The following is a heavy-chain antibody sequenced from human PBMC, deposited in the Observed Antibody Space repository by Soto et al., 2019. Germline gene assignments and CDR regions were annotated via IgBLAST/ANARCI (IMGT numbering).Heavy chain of an antibody. CDR2: IYYSGRT. Sequence: SETLSLTCTVSGGSISSGGYYWSWIRQHPGKGLEWIGYIYYSGRTSYNPSLKSRVTISVDTSKNQFSLKLSSATAADTAVYYCARESSSSAFDYWGQGTLVTVSS. V-gene: IGHV4-31*03. CDR1: GGSISSGGYY. D-gene: IGHD6-6*01. CDR3: ARESSSSAFDY. J-gene: IGHJ4*02.